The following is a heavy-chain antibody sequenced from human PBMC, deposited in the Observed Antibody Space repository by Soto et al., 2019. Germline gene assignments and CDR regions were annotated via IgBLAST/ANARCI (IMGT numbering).Heavy chain of an antibody. Sequence: ASVKVSCKASGYTFTSYAMHWVRQAPGQRREWMGWINAGNGNTKYSQKFQGRVTITRDTSASTAYMELSSLRSEDTAVYYCARGIGSSHYYYYGMDVWGQGTTVTVSS. D-gene: IGHD6-13*01. CDR2: INAGNGNT. V-gene: IGHV1-3*01. CDR3: ARGIGSSHYYYYGMDV. J-gene: IGHJ6*02. CDR1: GYTFTSYA.